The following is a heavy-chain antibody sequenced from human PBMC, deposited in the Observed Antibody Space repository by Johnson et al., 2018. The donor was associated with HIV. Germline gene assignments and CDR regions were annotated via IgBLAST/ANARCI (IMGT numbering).Heavy chain of an antibody. V-gene: IGHV3-15*01. CDR2: IKSKTDGGTR. D-gene: IGHD3-22*01. J-gene: IGHJ3*02. Sequence: VHLVESGGGLVKPGGSLRLSCAASGFTFSHAWMNWVRQAPGKGLEWVGRIKSKTDGGTRDYAAPVKGRFTIARDDSKNILYLQMNSLKTEDSAVYYCNTDRGYYDMSGYSRAFDIWGQGAVVTVSS. CDR3: NTDRGYYDMSGYSRAFDI. CDR1: GFTFSHAW.